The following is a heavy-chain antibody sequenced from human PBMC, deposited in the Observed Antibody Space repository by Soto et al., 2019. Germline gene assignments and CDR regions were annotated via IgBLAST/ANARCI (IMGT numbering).Heavy chain of an antibody. D-gene: IGHD5-12*01. V-gene: IGHV4-59*08. CDR3: ARYSGYDYYFDY. CDR2: IYYSGST. Sequence: QVQLQESGPGLVKPSETLSLTCTVSGGSISSYYWSWIRQPPGKGLEWIVYIYYSGSTNYNPSLKSRVTISVDTSKNQFSLKLSSVTAADTAVYYCARYSGYDYYFDYWGQGTLVTVSS. CDR1: GGSISSYY. J-gene: IGHJ4*02.